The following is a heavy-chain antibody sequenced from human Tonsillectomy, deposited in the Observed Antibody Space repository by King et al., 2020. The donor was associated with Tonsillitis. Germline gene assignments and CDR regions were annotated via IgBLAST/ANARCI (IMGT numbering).Heavy chain of an antibody. J-gene: IGHJ4*02. CDR1: GFTFNNAW. CDR2: SKRKADGGTT. V-gene: IGHV3-15*01. D-gene: IGHD3-10*01. Sequence: VQLVESGGGLVNPGGSLRLSCAASGFTFNNAWMSWLRQAPGKGLEWIGRSKRKADGGTTDYAAHVKGRFTISRDDSINMLYLEMNSLKTEDTAVYYCCTMGVVGPKYYFDYWGQGTLVAVSS. CDR3: CTMGVVGPKYYFDY.